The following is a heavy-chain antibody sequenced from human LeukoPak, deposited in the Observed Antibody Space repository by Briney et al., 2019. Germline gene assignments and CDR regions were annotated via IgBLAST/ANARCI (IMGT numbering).Heavy chain of an antibody. CDR2: INTNTGNP. J-gene: IGHJ3*02. D-gene: IGHD2-15*01. CDR1: GYTFTSYA. V-gene: IGHV7-4-1*02. CDR3: ASDRTALTSRYCSGGSCYLRNGFDI. Sequence: GASVKVSCKASGYTFTSYAMNWVRQAPGQGLEWMGWINTNTGNPTYAQGFTGRFVFSLDTSVSTAYLQISSLKAEDTAVYYCASDRTALTSRYCSGGSCYLRNGFDIWGQGTMVTVSS.